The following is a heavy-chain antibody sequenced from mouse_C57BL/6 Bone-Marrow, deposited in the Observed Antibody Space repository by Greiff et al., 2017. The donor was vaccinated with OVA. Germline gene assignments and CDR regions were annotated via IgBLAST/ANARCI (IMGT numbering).Heavy chain of an antibody. Sequence: VQLVESGAELARPGASVKLSCKASGYTFTSYGISWVKQRTGQGLEWIGEIYPRSGNTYYNEKFKGKATLTADKSSSTAYMELRSLTSEDSAVYFCATPMITTVYYYAMDYWGQGTSVTVSS. CDR1: GYTFTSYG. D-gene: IGHD2-4*01. CDR3: ATPMITTVYYYAMDY. J-gene: IGHJ4*01. CDR2: IYPRSGNT. V-gene: IGHV1-81*01.